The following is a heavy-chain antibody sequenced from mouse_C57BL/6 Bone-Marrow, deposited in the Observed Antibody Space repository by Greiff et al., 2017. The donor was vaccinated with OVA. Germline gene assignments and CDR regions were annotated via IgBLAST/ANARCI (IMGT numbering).Heavy chain of an antibody. CDR2: IDPSDSET. V-gene: IGHV1-52*01. CDR1: GYTFTSYW. J-gene: IGHJ4*01. Sequence: VQLQQPGAELVRPGSSVKLSCKASGYTFTSYWMHWVKQRPIQGLEWIGNIDPSDSETHYNQKFKDKATLTVDKSSSTAYMQLSSLTSEDSAVYYCARGSFTTVVAPYYYAMDYWGQGTSVTVSS. CDR3: ARGSFTTVVAPYYYAMDY. D-gene: IGHD1-1*01.